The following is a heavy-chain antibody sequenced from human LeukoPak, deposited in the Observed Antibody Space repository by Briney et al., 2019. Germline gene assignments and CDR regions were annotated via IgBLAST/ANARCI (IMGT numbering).Heavy chain of an antibody. Sequence: ASVKVSCKASGYTFTSSALNWERQAPGQGLEWMGWISTNTGNPTYAQGFTGRFVFSLDTSVSTAYLHISSLEAEDTAIYYCATDLKKGDSGCFDYWGQGTLVTVSS. CDR3: ATDLKKGDSGCFDY. CDR2: ISTNTGNP. CDR1: GYTFTSSA. J-gene: IGHJ4*02. V-gene: IGHV7-4-1*02. D-gene: IGHD6-19*01.